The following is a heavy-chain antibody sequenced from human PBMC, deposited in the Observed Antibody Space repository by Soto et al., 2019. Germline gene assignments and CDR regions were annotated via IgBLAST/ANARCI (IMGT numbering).Heavy chain of an antibody. V-gene: IGHV4-39*01. CDR3: ARILGYCSGGSCLRQYNWFDP. D-gene: IGHD2-15*01. Sequence: SETLSLTCTVSGGSISSSSYYWGWIRQPPGKGLEWIGSIYYSGSTYYNPSLKSRVTISVDTSKNQFSLKLSSVTAADTAVYYCARILGYCSGGSCLRQYNWFDPWGQGTLVTVSS. J-gene: IGHJ5*02. CDR1: GGSISSSSYY. CDR2: IYYSGST.